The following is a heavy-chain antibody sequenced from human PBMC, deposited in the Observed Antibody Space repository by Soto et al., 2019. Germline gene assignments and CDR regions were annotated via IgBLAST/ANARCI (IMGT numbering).Heavy chain of an antibody. J-gene: IGHJ4*02. V-gene: IGHV4-59*08. CDR1: GGSSSSYY. CDR3: ARGSRWIDY. CDR2: IYYSGST. Sequence: SETLCLTCAVSGGSSSSYYWSWIRQPPGKGLEWIGYIYYSGSTNYNPSLKSRVTISVDTSKNQFSLKVSSVTAADTAVYYCARGSRWIDYWGQGTLVTVSS. D-gene: IGHD6-13*01.